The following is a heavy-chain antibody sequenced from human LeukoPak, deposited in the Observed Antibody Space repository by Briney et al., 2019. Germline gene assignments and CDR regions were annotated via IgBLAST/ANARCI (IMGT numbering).Heavy chain of an antibody. V-gene: IGHV4-59*01. J-gene: IGHJ4*02. Sequence: SETLSLTCAITGGSMSNYYWSWILQSPGEGLEWIGYIYYRGSTSYNPSLKSRVTISLDTSKNQFSLKVMSVTAADTAVYYCARETAEHFFDYWGQGTLVTVSS. CDR1: GGSMSNYY. D-gene: IGHD3-3*02. CDR2: IYYRGST. CDR3: ARETAEHFFDY.